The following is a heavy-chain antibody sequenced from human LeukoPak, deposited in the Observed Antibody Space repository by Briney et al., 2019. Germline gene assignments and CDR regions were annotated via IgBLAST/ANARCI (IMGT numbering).Heavy chain of an antibody. J-gene: IGHJ4*02. CDR1: GGSISSYY. D-gene: IGHD6-13*01. CDR3: ARGYSSSWSKSSAYYFDY. V-gene: IGHV4-59*01. CDR2: IYYSGST. Sequence: TSETLPLTCTVSGGSISSYYWSWIRQPPGKGLEWIGYIYYSGSTNYNPSLKSRVTISVDTSKNQFSLKLSSVTAADTAVYYCARGYSSSWSKSSAYYFDYWGQGTLVTVSS.